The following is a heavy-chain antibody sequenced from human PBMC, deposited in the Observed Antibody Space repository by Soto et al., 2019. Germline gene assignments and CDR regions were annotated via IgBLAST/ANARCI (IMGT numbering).Heavy chain of an antibody. CDR3: ARTGCSGGSCYLVHAFDI. D-gene: IGHD2-15*01. V-gene: IGHV1-69*02. J-gene: IGHJ3*02. Sequence: SVKVSCKASGGTFSSYTISWVRQAPGQGLEWMGRIIPILGIANYAQKFQGRVTITADKSTSTAYMELSSLRSEDTAVYYCARTGCSGGSCYLVHAFDIWGQGTMVTVSS. CDR2: IIPILGIA. CDR1: GGTFSSYT.